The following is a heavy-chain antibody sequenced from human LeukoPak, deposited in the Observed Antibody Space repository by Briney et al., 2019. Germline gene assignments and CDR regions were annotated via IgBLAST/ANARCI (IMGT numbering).Heavy chain of an antibody. D-gene: IGHD4-17*01. CDR3: AGMTTVTTSWFDP. CDR2: ISAYNGNT. CDR1: GYTFTSYG. V-gene: IGHV1-18*01. J-gene: IGHJ5*02. Sequence: ASVKVSCKASGYTFTSYGISWVRQAPGQGLEWMGWISAYNGNTNYAQRLQGRVTMTTDTSTSTAYMELRSLRSDDTAVYYCAGMTTVTTSWFDPWGQGTLVTVSS.